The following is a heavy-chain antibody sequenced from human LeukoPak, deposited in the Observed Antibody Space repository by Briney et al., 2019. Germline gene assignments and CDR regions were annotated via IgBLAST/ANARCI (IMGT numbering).Heavy chain of an antibody. CDR3: ARQVGSSWYFDY. V-gene: IGHV5-51*01. CDR1: GYSFTSYW. CDR2: IYPGTSDT. Sequence: GESLKISCKGSGYSFTSYWIGCVRQMPGKGLECVGIIYPGTSDTRYSPSFQREVTISADKSISTAYLQWSSLKASDTAMYYCARQVGSSWYFDYWGQGTLVSVSS. D-gene: IGHD6-13*01. J-gene: IGHJ4*02.